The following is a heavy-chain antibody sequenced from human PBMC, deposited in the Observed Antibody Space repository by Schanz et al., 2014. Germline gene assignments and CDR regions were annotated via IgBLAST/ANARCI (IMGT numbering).Heavy chain of an antibody. CDR2: INQDGSDK. V-gene: IGHV3-7*01. J-gene: IGHJ4*02. CDR1: GFTFGTFW. D-gene: IGHD3-22*01. Sequence: EVQLVESGGGLLQPGGSLILSCAASGFTFGTFWMSWVRQAPGKGLEWVANINQDGSDKSYVDSVKGRFTISRDNAKNSLYLQMNSLRAEDTAVYYCARDKGGYYPFDYWGQGSLVTVSS. CDR3: ARDKGGYYPFDY.